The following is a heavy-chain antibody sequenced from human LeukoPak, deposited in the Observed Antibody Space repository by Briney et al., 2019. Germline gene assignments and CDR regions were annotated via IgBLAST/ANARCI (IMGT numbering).Heavy chain of an antibody. CDR1: GGSISSSSYY. J-gene: IGHJ5*02. D-gene: IGHD3-16*01. Sequence: SETLSLTCTVSGGSISSSSYYWAWIRQPPGKGLEWIGSIYFSGSNSHYNPSLKSRVTLSVDASKNQFSLGLTSVTAADTAVYYCARGDYYAGGGRNWFDPWGQGTLVTVSS. V-gene: IGHV4-39*07. CDR2: IYFSGSNS. CDR3: ARGDYYAGGGRNWFDP.